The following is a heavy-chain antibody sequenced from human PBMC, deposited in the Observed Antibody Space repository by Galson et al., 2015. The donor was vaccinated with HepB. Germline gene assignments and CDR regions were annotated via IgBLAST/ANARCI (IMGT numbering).Heavy chain of an antibody. D-gene: IGHD3-22*01. CDR3: AKDGYYDSSPLFAEYFQH. V-gene: IGHV3-23*01. CDR2: ISGSGGST. CDR1: GFTFSSYA. Sequence: SLRLSCAAPGFTFSSYAMSWVRQAPGKGLEWVSAISGSGGSTYYADSVKGRFTISRDNSKNTLYLQMNSLRAEDTAVYYCAKDGYYDSSPLFAEYFQHWGQGTLVTVSS. J-gene: IGHJ1*01.